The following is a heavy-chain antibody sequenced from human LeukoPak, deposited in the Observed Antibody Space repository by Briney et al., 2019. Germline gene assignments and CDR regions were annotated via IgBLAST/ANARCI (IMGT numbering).Heavy chain of an antibody. Sequence: GESLKISCKGSGYSFTTNWIGWVRQMPGRGLEWMGIIYPGDSDTRYSPSFQGQVTISADKSISTAYLQWSSLKASDTAMYYCARPSGIAAAGPFDYWGQGTLVTVSS. V-gene: IGHV5-51*01. J-gene: IGHJ4*02. CDR3: ARPSGIAAAGPFDY. CDR2: IYPGDSDT. D-gene: IGHD6-13*01. CDR1: GYSFTTNW.